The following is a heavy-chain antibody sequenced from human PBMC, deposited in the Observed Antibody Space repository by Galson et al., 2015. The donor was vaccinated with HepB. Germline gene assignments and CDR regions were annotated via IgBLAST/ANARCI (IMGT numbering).Heavy chain of an antibody. J-gene: IGHJ6*02. V-gene: IGHV3-30*18. Sequence: SLRLSCAASGFTFSSYGMHWVRQAPGKGLEWVAVISYDGSNKYYADSVKGRFTISRDNSKNTLYLQMNSLRAEDTAVYYCAKEEGWFGDGHYYYYGMDVWGQGTTVTVSS. CDR1: GFTFSSYG. CDR3: AKEEGWFGDGHYYYYGMDV. D-gene: IGHD3-10*01. CDR2: ISYDGSNK.